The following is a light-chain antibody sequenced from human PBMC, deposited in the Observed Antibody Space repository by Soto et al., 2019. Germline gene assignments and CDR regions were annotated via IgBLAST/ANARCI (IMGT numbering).Light chain of an antibody. Sequence: DSPITESPSSLSASVRDRVSLTCWASQNISSWLAWYQQKAGKAPKSLIYDASSLESGVPSRMSGSGSGTEFTLTITNLQPDDSATYYCQHYKAFSPWTFGQGTKVDI. V-gene: IGKV1-5*01. CDR3: QHYKAFSPWT. CDR2: DAS. J-gene: IGKJ1*01. CDR1: QNISSW.